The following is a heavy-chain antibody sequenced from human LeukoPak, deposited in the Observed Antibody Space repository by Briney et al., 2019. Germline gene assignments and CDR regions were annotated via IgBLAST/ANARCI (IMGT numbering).Heavy chain of an antibody. CDR3: ARGSTYDILTGYVHY. J-gene: IGHJ4*02. V-gene: IGHV4-34*01. CDR1: GGSFSGYY. Sequence: SETLSLTCAVYGGSFSGYYWSWIRQPPGKGLEWIGEINHSGSTNYNPSLKSRVTISVDTSKNQFSLKLSSVTAADTAVYYCARGSTYDILTGYVHYWGQGTLDSVSS. CDR2: INHSGST. D-gene: IGHD3-9*01.